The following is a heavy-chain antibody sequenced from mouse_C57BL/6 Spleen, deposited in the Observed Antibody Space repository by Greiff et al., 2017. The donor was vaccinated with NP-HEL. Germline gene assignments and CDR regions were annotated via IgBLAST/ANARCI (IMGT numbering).Heavy chain of an antibody. CDR3: AREGWSDGAMDY. D-gene: IGHD2-3*01. CDR2: IYYSGTI. J-gene: IGHJ4*01. Sequence: EVKLMESGPGLVKPSQTVFLTCTVTGISITTGNYRWSWIRQFPGNKLEWIGYIYYSGTITYNPSLTSRTTITRDTPKNQFFLEMNSLTAEDTATYYCAREGWSDGAMDYWGQGTSVTVSS. CDR1: GISITTGNYR. V-gene: IGHV3-5*01.